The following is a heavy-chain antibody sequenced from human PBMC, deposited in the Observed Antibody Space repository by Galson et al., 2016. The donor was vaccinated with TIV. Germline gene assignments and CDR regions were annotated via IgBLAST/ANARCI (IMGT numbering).Heavy chain of an antibody. D-gene: IGHD3-22*01. J-gene: IGHJ6*02. Sequence: SLRLSCAASGFTFSSNGVHWVRQAPGKGLEWMAFISYDGGDKYYADSVRGRFTISRDNSKNMLYLQMNSLRAEDTAVYYCTKDTGTYFDSYYYGMNVWGQGTTVTVSS. V-gene: IGHV3-30*18. CDR2: ISYDGGDK. CDR1: GFTFSSNG. CDR3: TKDTGTYFDSYYYGMNV.